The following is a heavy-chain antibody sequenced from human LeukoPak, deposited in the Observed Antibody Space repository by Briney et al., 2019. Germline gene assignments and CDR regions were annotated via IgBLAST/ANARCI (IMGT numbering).Heavy chain of an antibody. CDR3: AKDFRSRHYYDSFDY. J-gene: IGHJ4*02. Sequence: GGSLRLSCAASGFTFDDYAMHWVRQAPGKGLEWVSGISWNSGSIGCADSVKGRFTISRDNAKNSLYLQMNSLRAEDTALYYCAKDFRSRHYYDSFDYWGQGTLVTVSS. CDR1: GFTFDDYA. CDR2: ISWNSGSI. V-gene: IGHV3-9*01. D-gene: IGHD3-22*01.